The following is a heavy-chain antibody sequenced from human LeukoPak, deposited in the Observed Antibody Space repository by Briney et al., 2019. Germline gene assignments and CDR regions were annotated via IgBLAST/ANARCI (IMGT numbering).Heavy chain of an antibody. Sequence: GGSLRLSCAASGFTFSSYAMHWVRQAPGKGLEWVAVISYDGSNKYYTDSVKGRFTISRDNSKSTLYLQMNSLRAEDTAVYYCAREAEGAHFDYWGQGTLVTVSS. J-gene: IGHJ4*02. CDR3: AREAEGAHFDY. D-gene: IGHD1-26*01. CDR1: GFTFSSYA. CDR2: ISYDGSNK. V-gene: IGHV3-30-3*01.